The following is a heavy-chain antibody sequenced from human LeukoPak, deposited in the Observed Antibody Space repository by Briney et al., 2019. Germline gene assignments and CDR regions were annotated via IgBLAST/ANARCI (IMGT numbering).Heavy chain of an antibody. CDR3: ARDGGSWYRGAFDI. J-gene: IGHJ3*02. CDR1: GFIFSDYN. D-gene: IGHD6-13*01. V-gene: IGHV3-48*04. CDR2: IDSSSSTI. Sequence: GGSLRLSCEASGFIFSDYNMNWVRQAPGKGLEWLSYIDSSSSTIYYADSVKGRFTISRDNAKNSLYLQMNSLRAEDTAVYYCARDGGSWYRGAFDIWGQGTMVTVSS.